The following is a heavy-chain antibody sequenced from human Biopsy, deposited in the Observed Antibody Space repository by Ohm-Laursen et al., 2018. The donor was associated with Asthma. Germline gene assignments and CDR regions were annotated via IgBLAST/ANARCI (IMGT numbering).Heavy chain of an antibody. Sequence: SDTLSLTCTVSGVSIRSYYWTWIRQPPGKGLEWIGSMYYGETTYYSPSLKSRVTISVDTSKNQFSLILSSVTAADTAVYYCARHDHRLDTYADFWGQGTLVTVSS. CDR1: GVSIRSYY. CDR2: MYYGETT. V-gene: IGHV4-39*01. CDR3: ARHDHRLDTYADF. D-gene: IGHD2-2*01. J-gene: IGHJ4*02.